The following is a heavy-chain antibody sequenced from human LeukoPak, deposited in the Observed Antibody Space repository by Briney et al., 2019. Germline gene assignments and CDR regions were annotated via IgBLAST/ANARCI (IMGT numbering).Heavy chain of an antibody. D-gene: IGHD2-15*01. CDR1: GGSISSSSYY. Sequence: SETLSLTCTVSGGSISSSSYYWGWIRQPPGKGLEWIGSIYYSGSTYYNPSLKSRVTISVDTSKNQFSLKLSSVTAADTAVYYCARAGSGLSSDHFDYWGQGTLVTVSS. V-gene: IGHV4-39*07. J-gene: IGHJ4*02. CDR2: IYYSGST. CDR3: ARAGSGLSSDHFDY.